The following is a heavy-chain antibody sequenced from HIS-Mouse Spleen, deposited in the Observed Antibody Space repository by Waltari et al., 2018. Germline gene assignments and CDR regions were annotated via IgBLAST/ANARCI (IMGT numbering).Heavy chain of an antibody. CDR3: ARVNGIAVAGTDAFDI. CDR1: GFTFISYA. J-gene: IGHJ3*02. D-gene: IGHD6-19*01. Sequence: QVQLVESGGGVGQPGRSLRLPCAASGFTFISYAMHGVRQAPGKGLEWVAVISYDGSNKYYADSVKGRFTISRDNSKNTLYLQMNSLRAEDTAVYYCARVNGIAVAGTDAFDIWGQGTMVTVSS. V-gene: IGHV3-30-3*01. CDR2: ISYDGSNK.